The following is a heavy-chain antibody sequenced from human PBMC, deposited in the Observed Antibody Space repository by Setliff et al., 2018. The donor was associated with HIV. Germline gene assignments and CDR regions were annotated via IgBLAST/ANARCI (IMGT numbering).Heavy chain of an antibody. CDR2: INHSGGT. CDR1: GGSFTAYH. J-gene: IGHJ3*01. V-gene: IGHV4-34*01. CDR3: ARAGNFGDWDGFDV. D-gene: IGHD3-10*01. Sequence: SETLSLTCAVYGGSFTAYHWSWIRQPPGRGLEWIAEINHSGGTNHNPPLKSRITISVATSKKQVSLKLTSVTAADTAIYYCARAGNFGDWDGFDVWGQGAMVTVSS.